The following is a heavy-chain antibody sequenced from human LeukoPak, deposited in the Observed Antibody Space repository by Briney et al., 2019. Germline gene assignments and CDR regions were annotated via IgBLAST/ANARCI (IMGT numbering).Heavy chain of an antibody. Sequence: GGSLRLSCAASGFTFSSYSMNWVRQAPGKGLEWVSSISSSSSYIYYADSVKGRFTISRDNAKNSLYLQMNSLRAEDTAVYYCARVGYYDSSGPILLFYYYYYMDVWGKGTTVTVSS. CDR3: ARVGYYDSSGPILLFYYYYYMDV. CDR1: GFTFSSYS. J-gene: IGHJ6*03. V-gene: IGHV3-21*01. D-gene: IGHD3-22*01. CDR2: ISSSSSYI.